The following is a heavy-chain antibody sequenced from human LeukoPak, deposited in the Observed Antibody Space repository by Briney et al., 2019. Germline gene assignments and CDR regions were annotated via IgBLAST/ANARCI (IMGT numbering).Heavy chain of an antibody. Sequence: SSEILSLTCTVSGGSISSYYWSWIRQPPGKGLEWIGYIYYSGSTNYNPSLKSRVTISVDTSKNQFSLKLSSVTAADTAVYYCARVAYDYGDYSFDYWGQGTLVTVSS. J-gene: IGHJ4*02. V-gene: IGHV4-59*01. CDR2: IYYSGST. CDR1: GGSISSYY. D-gene: IGHD4-17*01. CDR3: ARVAYDYGDYSFDY.